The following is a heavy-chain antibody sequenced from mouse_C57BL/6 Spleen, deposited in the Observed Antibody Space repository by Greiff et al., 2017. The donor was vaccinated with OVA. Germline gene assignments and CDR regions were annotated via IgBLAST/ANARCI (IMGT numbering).Heavy chain of an antibody. D-gene: IGHD1-1*01. CDR1: GYAFSSYW. CDR2: IYPGDGDT. V-gene: IGHV1-80*01. CDR3: QGYGSSYYAMDY. J-gene: IGHJ4*01. Sequence: VQLVESGAELVKPGASVKISCKASGYAFSSYWMNWVKQRPGKGLEWIGQIYPGDGDTNYNGKFKGKATLTADKSSSTAYMQLSSLTSEDSAVYFCQGYGSSYYAMDYWGQGTSVTVSS.